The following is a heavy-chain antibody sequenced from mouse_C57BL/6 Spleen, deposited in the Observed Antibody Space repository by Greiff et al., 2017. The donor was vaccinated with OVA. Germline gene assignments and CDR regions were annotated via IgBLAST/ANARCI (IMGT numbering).Heavy chain of an antibody. Sequence: EVHLVESGGDLVKPGGSLKLSCAASGFTFSSYGMSWVRQTPDKRLEWVATISSGGSYTYYPDSVKGRFTISRDNAKNTLYLQMSSLKSEDTAMYYCARLGYGSSLYYAMDYWGQGTSVTVSS. CDR2: ISSGGSYT. CDR1: GFTFSSYG. CDR3: ARLGYGSSLYYAMDY. J-gene: IGHJ4*01. D-gene: IGHD1-1*01. V-gene: IGHV5-6*01.